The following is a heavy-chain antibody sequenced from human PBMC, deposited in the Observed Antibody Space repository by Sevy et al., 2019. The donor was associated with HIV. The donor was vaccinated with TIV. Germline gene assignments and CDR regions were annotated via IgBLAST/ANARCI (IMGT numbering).Heavy chain of an antibody. V-gene: IGHV1-24*01. D-gene: IGHD3-10*01. Sequence: ASVKVSCKVSGYTLTGLSMHWVRQAPGKGLEWMGSFDPEDGETIYAQNFQGRVTMTEDTSTDTAYMELSSLRSEDTAVYYCARDSYGSGSSLDYYYYGMDVWGQGTTVTVSS. CDR2: FDPEDGET. J-gene: IGHJ6*02. CDR1: GYTLTGLS. CDR3: ARDSYGSGSSLDYYYYGMDV.